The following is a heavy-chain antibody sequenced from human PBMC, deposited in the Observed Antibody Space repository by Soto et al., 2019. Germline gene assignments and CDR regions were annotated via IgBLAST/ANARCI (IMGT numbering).Heavy chain of an antibody. Sequence: VQLVESGGGLVQPGGSLRLSCAASGFTFSSYGISWVRQAPGQGLEWMGWISAYNGNTNYAQKLQGRVTMTTDTSTSTAYMELRSLRSDDTAVYYCARVWNDGWFDPWGQGTLVTVSS. D-gene: IGHD1-1*01. V-gene: IGHV1-18*01. J-gene: IGHJ5*02. CDR1: GFTFSSYG. CDR3: ARVWNDGWFDP. CDR2: ISAYNGNT.